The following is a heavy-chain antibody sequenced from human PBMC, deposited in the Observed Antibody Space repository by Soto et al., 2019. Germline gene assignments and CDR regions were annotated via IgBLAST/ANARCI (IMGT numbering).Heavy chain of an antibody. V-gene: IGHV4-59*01. J-gene: IGHJ1*01. Sequence: QVQLQESGPGLVKPSETLSLTCTVSGGSISSYYWNWIRQPPGKGLEWIGYIYNSGSTTYNPSLKSRVTISVDTSKNQFSLKLNSATAADTALYYCACDHGRSLILHWGQGTLVTVSS. CDR1: GGSISSYY. D-gene: IGHD1-26*01. CDR3: ACDHGRSLILH. CDR2: IYNSGST.